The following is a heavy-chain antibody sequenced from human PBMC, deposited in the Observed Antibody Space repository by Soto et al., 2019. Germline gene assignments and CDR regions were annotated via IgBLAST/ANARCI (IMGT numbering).Heavy chain of an antibody. CDR3: ARDKMLYCSGGSCYFDY. J-gene: IGHJ4*02. D-gene: IGHD2-15*01. CDR2: ISAYNGNT. CDR1: GYTFTSYG. Sequence: ASVKVSCKASGYTFTSYGISWVRQAPGQGLERMGWISAYNGNTNYAQKLQGRVTMTTDTSTSTAYMELRSLRSDDTAVYYCARDKMLYCSGGSCYFDYWGQGTLVTVSS. V-gene: IGHV1-18*01.